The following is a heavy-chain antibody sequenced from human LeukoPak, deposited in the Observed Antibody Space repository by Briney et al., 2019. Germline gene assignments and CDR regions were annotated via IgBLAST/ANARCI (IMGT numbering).Heavy chain of an antibody. V-gene: IGHV3-21*01. Sequence: GGSLRLSCAASGFTFSSYSMNWVRQAPGKGLEWVSSISSSSSYIYYADSVKGRFTISRDNAKNSLYLQMNSLRAEDTAVYYCAREGGGSGTYFSYFQHWGQGTLVTVSS. J-gene: IGHJ1*01. CDR3: AREGGGSGTYFSYFQH. CDR1: GFTFSSYS. D-gene: IGHD3-10*01. CDR2: ISSSSSYI.